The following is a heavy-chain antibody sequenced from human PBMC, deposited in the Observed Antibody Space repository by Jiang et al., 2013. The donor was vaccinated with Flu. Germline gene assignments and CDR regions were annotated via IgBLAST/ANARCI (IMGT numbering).Heavy chain of an antibody. V-gene: IGHV5-51*01. J-gene: IGHJ4*02. Sequence: VQLVESGAEVKKPGESLKISCKGSGYSFTSYWIGWVRQMPGKGLEWMGIIYPGDSDTRYSPSFQGQVTISADKSISTAYLQWSSLKASDTAMYYCARQQGDSSGWYKFDDYWGQGTLVTVSS. D-gene: IGHD6-19*01. CDR3: ARQQGDSSGWYKFDDY. CDR1: GYSFTSYW. CDR2: IYPGDSDT.